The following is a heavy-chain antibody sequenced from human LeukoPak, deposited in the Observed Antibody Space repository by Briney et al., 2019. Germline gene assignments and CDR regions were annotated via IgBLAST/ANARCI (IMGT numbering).Heavy chain of an antibody. D-gene: IGHD4-23*01. CDR1: GGTFSSYA. CDR3: ASSPDYGGPYGMDV. CDR2: IIPILGIA. V-gene: IGHV1-69*04. Sequence: SVEVSCTASGGTFSSYAISWVRQAPGQGLEWMGRIIPILGIANYAQKFQGRVTITADKSTSTAYMELSSLRSEDTAVYYCASSPDYGGPYGMDVSGQGTTVTVSS. J-gene: IGHJ6*01.